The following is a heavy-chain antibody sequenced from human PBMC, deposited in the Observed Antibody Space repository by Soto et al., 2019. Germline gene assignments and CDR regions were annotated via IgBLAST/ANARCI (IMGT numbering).Heavy chain of an antibody. J-gene: IGHJ4*02. CDR3: ARSGYCSGGSCYADDY. D-gene: IGHD2-15*01. Sequence: ASVKVSCKASGYTFTSYYMHWVRQAPGQGLEWMGIINPSGGSTSYAQKFQGRVTMTRDTSTSTVYMELSSLRSEDTAVYYCARSGYCSGGSCYADDYWGQGTLVTVS. CDR2: INPSGGST. CDR1: GYTFTSYY. V-gene: IGHV1-46*03.